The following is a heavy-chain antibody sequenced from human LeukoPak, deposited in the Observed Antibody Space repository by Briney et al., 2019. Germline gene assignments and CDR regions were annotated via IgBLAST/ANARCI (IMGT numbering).Heavy chain of an antibody. J-gene: IGHJ3*02. Sequence: GGSLRLSCAASGFSFSSCTMHWVRQAPGKGLEWVAVISYDGSNKYYADSLKGRFTVSRDNSKNTLYLEMNSPRAEDTAVYYCARDSPYSSGWGAFDIWGQGTMVAVSS. CDR3: ARDSPYSSGWGAFDI. V-gene: IGHV3-30*04. CDR2: ISYDGSNK. CDR1: GFSFSSCT. D-gene: IGHD6-19*01.